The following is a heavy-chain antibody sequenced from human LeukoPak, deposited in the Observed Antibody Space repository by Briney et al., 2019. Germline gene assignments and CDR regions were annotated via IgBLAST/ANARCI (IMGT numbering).Heavy chain of an antibody. J-gene: IGHJ4*02. D-gene: IGHD2-21*02. CDR3: ARGPPGAYCGGGCLHYFDY. V-gene: IGHV3-30-3*01. Sequence: PGRSLRLSCAASGFTFSSYAMHWVRQAPGKGLEWVAVISYNGSNKYYADSVKGRFTISRDNSKNKLYLQMNSLRAEDTAVYYCARGPPGAYCGGGCLHYFDYWGQGTLVAVSS. CDR2: ISYNGSNK. CDR1: GFTFSSYA.